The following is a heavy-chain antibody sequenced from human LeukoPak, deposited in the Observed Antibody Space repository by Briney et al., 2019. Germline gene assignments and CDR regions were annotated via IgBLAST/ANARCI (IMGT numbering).Heavy chain of an antibody. J-gene: IGHJ5*02. CDR1: GGSFSGYY. D-gene: IGHD2/OR15-2a*01. CDR2: IYDSGST. V-gene: IGHV4-59*01. CDR3: ARITYEYSSSPVFDP. Sequence: SETLSLTCAVYGGSFSGYYWSWIRQPPGKGLEWIGYIYDSGSTNYDPSLRSRLTISVDTSKNQFSLKLSSVTAADTAVYYCARITYEYSSSPVFDPWGQGTLVTVSS.